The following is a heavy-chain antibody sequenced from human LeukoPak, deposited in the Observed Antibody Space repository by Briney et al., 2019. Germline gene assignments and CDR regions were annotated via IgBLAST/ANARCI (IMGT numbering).Heavy chain of an antibody. Sequence: ASVKVSCKASGYTFTSYDINWVRQATGQGLEWMGWMNPNSGNTGYAQKFQGRVTMTRNTSISTAYMELSSLRSEDTAVYYCARMRSAGPPNTRNNWFDPWGQGTLVTVSS. CDR3: ARMRSAGPPNTRNNWFDP. CDR2: MNPNSGNT. D-gene: IGHD1-14*01. J-gene: IGHJ5*02. CDR1: GYTFTSYD. V-gene: IGHV1-8*01.